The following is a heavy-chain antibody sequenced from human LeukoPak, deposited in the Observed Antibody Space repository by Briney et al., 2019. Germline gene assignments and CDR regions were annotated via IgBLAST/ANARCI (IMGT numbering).Heavy chain of an antibody. CDR2: IGAGVTGK. Sequence: PGGSLRLSCTGSGFAIPNDGMAWVRQAPGKGLEWISSIGAGVTGKYYAASVRGRFTISKDNSKKTVFLQMNSLRAEDTALYYCAKSIDSGGYPLGDSWGQGTLVIVFS. J-gene: IGHJ4*02. V-gene: IGHV3-23*01. D-gene: IGHD3-22*01. CDR1: GFAIPNDG. CDR3: AKSIDSGGYPLGDS.